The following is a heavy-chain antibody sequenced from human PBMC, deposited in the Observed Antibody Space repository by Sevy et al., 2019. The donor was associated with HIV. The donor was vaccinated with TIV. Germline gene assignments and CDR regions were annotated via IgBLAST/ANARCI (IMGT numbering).Heavy chain of an antibody. J-gene: IGHJ4*02. V-gene: IGHV1-2*06. CDR2: INSNSGAI. CDR3: ATQYSYDY. CDR1: GHTFSDYY. Sequence: ASVKVSCKASGHTFSDYYIQWVRQAPGQGLEWMGRINSNSGAISYTQKFRDRVTMTSDTSISTAYMELSRLRSDDTAVYYCATQYSYDYWGQGTLVTVSS. D-gene: IGHD4-4*01.